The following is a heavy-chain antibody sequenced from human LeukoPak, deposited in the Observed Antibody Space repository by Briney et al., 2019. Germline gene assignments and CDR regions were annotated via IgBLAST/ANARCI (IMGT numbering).Heavy chain of an antibody. D-gene: IGHD2-15*01. CDR1: GGSISSGGYS. CDR2: ISHSGST. V-gene: IGHV4-30-2*01. Sequence: SETLSLTCAVSGGSISSGGYSWSWIRQPPGKGLEWIGYISHSGSTYYNPSLKSRVTISVDRSKNQFSLKLSSVTAADTAVYYCARGLSVGYCSGGSCYSRDWFDPWGQGTLVTVSS. J-gene: IGHJ5*02. CDR3: ARGLSVGYCSGGSCYSRDWFDP.